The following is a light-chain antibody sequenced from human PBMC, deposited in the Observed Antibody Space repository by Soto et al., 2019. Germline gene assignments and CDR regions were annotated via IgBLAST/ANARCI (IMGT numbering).Light chain of an antibody. CDR3: QRYDSLPPT. CDR1: HDIKKY. Sequence: DIRMTQSPSSLSASVGDRVTITCQASHDIKKYLNWYQEKPGKAPKLLIYDASNLQTGVPSRFSGSGSGTHFTFTISSLQPEDIATYYCQRYDSLPPTFGQGTRLDIK. CDR2: DAS. V-gene: IGKV1-33*01. J-gene: IGKJ5*01.